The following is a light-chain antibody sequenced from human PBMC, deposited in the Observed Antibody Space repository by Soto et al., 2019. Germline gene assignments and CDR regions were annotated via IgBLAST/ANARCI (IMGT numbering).Light chain of an antibody. V-gene: IGKV3D-15*01. CDR3: QPYNNWPLT. Sequence: EIVMTQSPATLSVSPGERATLSCRASQSVGSDLAWYQQKPGQAPRLVIHDASNRATGIPARFSGSGSGTDFTLTISSLEPEDFAVYYCQPYNNWPLTFGGGTKVDIK. CDR1: QSVGSD. CDR2: DAS. J-gene: IGKJ4*01.